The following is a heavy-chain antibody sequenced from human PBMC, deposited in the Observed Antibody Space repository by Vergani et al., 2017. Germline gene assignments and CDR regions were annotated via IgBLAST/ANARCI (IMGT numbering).Heavy chain of an antibody. CDR3: ARERGYGAAPGDY. J-gene: IGHJ4*02. Sequence: EVQLVESGGGLVKPGGSLRLSCAASGFTFSSYSMNWVRQAPGKGLEWVSSISSSSSYIYYADSVKGRFTISRDNAKNSLYLQMNSLRAEDTAVYYCARERGYGAAPGDYWGQGTLVTVSS. CDR2: ISSSSSYI. V-gene: IGHV3-21*01. CDR1: GFTFSSYS. D-gene: IGHD4-17*01.